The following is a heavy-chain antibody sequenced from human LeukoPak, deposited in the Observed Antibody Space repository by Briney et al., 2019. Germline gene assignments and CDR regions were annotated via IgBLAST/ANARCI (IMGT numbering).Heavy chain of an antibody. D-gene: IGHD3-3*01. CDR1: GGSISTSNYY. J-gene: IGHJ4*02. CDR2: IDHGGST. Sequence: SETLSLTCTVSGGSISTSNYYWSWIRQPPGKGLEWIGEIDHGGSTNYNPSLKSRVTISVDTSKNQFSLKLSSVTAADTAVYYCARQMSLVPREWLLPDYWGQGTLVTVSS. CDR3: ARQMSLVPREWLLPDY. V-gene: IGHV4-39*01.